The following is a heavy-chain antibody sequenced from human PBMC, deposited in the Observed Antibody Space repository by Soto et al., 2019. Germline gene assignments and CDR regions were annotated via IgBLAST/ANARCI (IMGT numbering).Heavy chain of an antibody. Sequence: QVQLQESGPGLVKPSDTLSLTCAVSGYSISSSNWWGWIRQPPGKGLEWIGYIYYSGATYYNPSLKSRVTMSVATSKNQFSLKLTPVTAVDTAVYYCARREIQGPIDYWGEGTLVTVSS. CDR2: IYYSGAT. J-gene: IGHJ4*02. CDR3: ARREIQGPIDY. CDR1: GYSISSSNW. D-gene: IGHD1-26*01. V-gene: IGHV4-28*01.